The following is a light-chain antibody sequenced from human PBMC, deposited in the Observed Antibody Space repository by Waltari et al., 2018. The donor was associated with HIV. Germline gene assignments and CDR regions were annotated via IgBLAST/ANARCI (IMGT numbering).Light chain of an antibody. J-gene: IGKJ3*01. CDR1: QSVSTS. CDR2: DAS. Sequence: EIVLTQSPRTLSLSPGERATLSCRASQSVSTSLAWYQQKPGQAPRLLIYDASNRATGIPPRFSGSGSGTDFTLTISSLEPEDFAVYYCQQRSDWPPFTFGPGTKVDTK. V-gene: IGKV3-11*01. CDR3: QQRSDWPPFT.